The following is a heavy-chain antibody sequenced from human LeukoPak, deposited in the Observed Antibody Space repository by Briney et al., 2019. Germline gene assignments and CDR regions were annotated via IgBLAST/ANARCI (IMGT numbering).Heavy chain of an antibody. CDR3: AKFGSSGLQGY. V-gene: IGHV3-30*02. Sequence: GRSLRLSCAASEFTFSSYGMHWVRQAPGKGLEWVAFIRNDGSNKHYAGSVKGRFTISRDNSKNTLYLQMDSLKSEDTAVYYCAKFGSSGLQGYWGQGTLVTVSS. D-gene: IGHD6-6*01. CDR1: EFTFSSYG. J-gene: IGHJ4*02. CDR2: IRNDGSNK.